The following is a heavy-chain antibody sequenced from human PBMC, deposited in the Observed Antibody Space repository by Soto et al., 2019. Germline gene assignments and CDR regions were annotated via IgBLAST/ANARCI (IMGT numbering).Heavy chain of an antibody. D-gene: IGHD2-15*01. V-gene: IGHV3-23*01. CDR1: GFTFSTYA. CDR3: ATRYCSGGSCSYFDY. J-gene: IGHJ4*02. Sequence: EVQLLESGGGLVQPGGSLRLSCAASGFTFSTYAMSWVRQAPGKGLEWVSAISGSGGSTYYAVSVKGRSTKSRDNSMYTLYLQMNSLRSEDTSVYYCATRYCSGGSCSYFDYWGQGTLVTVSS. CDR2: ISGSGGST.